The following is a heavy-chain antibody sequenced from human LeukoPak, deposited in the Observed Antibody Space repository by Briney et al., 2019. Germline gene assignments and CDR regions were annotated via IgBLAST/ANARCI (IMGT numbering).Heavy chain of an antibody. Sequence: ASVKVSCKASGYTFSGYYIHWVRQAPGLGLEWMGWINPSTGGTNYAQMFQGRVTMTRDTSISTAYMELSSPISDDTAVYYCARDQSFYDAGDQRFDYWGQGTLVTVSS. CDR3: ARDQSFYDAGDQRFDY. J-gene: IGHJ4*02. V-gene: IGHV1-2*02. CDR2: INPSTGGT. CDR1: GYTFSGYY. D-gene: IGHD2/OR15-2a*01.